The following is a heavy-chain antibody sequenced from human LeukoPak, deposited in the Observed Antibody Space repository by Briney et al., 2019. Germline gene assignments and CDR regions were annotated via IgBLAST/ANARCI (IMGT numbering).Heavy chain of an antibody. CDR2: INHSGST. J-gene: IGHJ4*02. CDR1: GGSFSGYY. D-gene: IGHD3/OR15-3a*01. CDR3: ARGSLKFGLKKVFDY. Sequence: SETLSLTCAVSGGSFSGYYWSWIRQPPGKGLEWIGEINHSGSTNYNPSLKSRVTISVDTSKNQFSLKLSSVTAADTAVYYCARGSLKFGLKKVFDYWGQGTLVTVSS. V-gene: IGHV4-34*01.